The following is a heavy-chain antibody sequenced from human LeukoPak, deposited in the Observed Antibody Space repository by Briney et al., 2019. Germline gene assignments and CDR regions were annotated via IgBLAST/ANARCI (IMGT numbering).Heavy chain of an antibody. CDR3: ARGESYGSGSTI. CDR2: INPNSGGT. CDR1: AYTFTGYY. Sequence: ASVKVSCKASAYTFTGYYMHWVRQAPGQGLEWMGWINPNSGGTNYAQKFQGRVTMTRDTSISTAYMELSRLRSDDTAVYYCARGESYGSGSTIWGQGTMVTVSS. V-gene: IGHV1-2*02. J-gene: IGHJ3*02. D-gene: IGHD3-10*01.